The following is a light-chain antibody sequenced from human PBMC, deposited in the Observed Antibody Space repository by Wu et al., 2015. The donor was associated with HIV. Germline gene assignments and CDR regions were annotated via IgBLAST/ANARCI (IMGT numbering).Light chain of an antibody. J-gene: IGKJ5*01. CDR2: GVS. V-gene: IGKV3D-20*02. Sequence: EIVLTQSPGTLSLSPGERATLSCTASQSISANYLAWYQQKPGQAPRLLIFGVSNRATGVPARFSGSGSGTDFALTISRLEPEDFAVYYCQQPINWPLTFGHGTRLEIK. CDR1: QSISANY. CDR3: QQPINWPLT.